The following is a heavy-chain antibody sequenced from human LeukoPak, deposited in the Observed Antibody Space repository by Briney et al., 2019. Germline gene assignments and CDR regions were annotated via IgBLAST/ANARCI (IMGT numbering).Heavy chain of an antibody. CDR3: ASFYSGYDSSPFDY. CDR2: INHSGST. V-gene: IGHV4-34*01. Sequence: PSETLSLTCAVYGGSFSGYYWSWIRQPPGKGLEWIGEINHSGSTNYNPSLKSRVTISVDTSKNQFSLKLSSVTAADTAVYYCASFYSGYDSSPFDYWGQGTLVTVSS. D-gene: IGHD5-12*01. CDR1: GGSFSGYY. J-gene: IGHJ4*02.